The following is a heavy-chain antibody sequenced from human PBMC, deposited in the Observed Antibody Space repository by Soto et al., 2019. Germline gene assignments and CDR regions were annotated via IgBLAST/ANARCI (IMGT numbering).Heavy chain of an antibody. D-gene: IGHD2-2*01. CDR2: ISGSGGST. CDR1: GFTFSSYS. Sequence: PGGSLRLSCAASGFTFSSYSISWVRQAPWKGLEWVSAISGSGGSTYYADSVKGRFTISRDNSKNTLYLQMNSLRAEDTAVYYCAKDETNDYRSSTRCESFQHWGQGTLVTVSS. J-gene: IGHJ1*01. CDR3: AKDETNDYRSSTRCESFQH. V-gene: IGHV3-23*01.